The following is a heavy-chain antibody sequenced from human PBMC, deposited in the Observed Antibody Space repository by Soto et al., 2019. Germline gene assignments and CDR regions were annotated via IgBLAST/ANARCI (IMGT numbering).Heavy chain of an antibody. Sequence: QITLRESGPTLVKPTQPLTLTCTFSGFSLSTNEVGVGWIRQPPGKALEWVALIYWDGDKHFSPSLKSRLSITTDTSKTQVVLVMTNMDPVDTATYYCAHRQVGYGSNRNPVHFDYWGQGTLVTVSS. D-gene: IGHD2-2*01. J-gene: IGHJ4*02. CDR1: GFSLSTNEVG. V-gene: IGHV2-5*02. CDR3: AHRQVGYGSNRNPVHFDY. CDR2: IYWDGDK.